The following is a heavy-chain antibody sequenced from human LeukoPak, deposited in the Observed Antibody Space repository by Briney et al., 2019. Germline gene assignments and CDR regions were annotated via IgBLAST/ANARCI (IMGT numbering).Heavy chain of an antibody. D-gene: IGHD3-10*01. CDR2: INYRVTS. CDR3: ARHVRYYGSGSYYNQNWFDP. CDR1: GDSISTYY. V-gene: IGHV4-59*08. Sequence: PSETLSLTCTVSGDSISTYYWSWIRQPPGKGLEWIGYINYRVTSDYNPSLKSRVTMSVDMSTRQISLKLRSVTAADTAVYYCARHVRYYGSGSYYNQNWFDPWGQGTLVTVSS. J-gene: IGHJ5*02.